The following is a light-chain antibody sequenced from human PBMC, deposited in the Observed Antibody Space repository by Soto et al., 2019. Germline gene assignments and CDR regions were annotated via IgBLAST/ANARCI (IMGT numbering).Light chain of an antibody. CDR1: QSISSY. Sequence: DIHMTQSPPSLSASVGDRVPITCRASQSISSYLNWYQQKPGLPPKYLIYAASNLQSGVPSRFSGSGSGTDFTLTISSLQPEDFATYYCQQSYSTITFGQGTRLEIK. J-gene: IGKJ5*01. V-gene: IGKV1-39*01. CDR3: QQSYSTIT. CDR2: AAS.